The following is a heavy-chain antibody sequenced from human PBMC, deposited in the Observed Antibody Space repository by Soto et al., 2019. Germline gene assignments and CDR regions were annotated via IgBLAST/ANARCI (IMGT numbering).Heavy chain of an antibody. CDR1: GGSVTGLY. Sequence: SETLSLTCTVSGGSVTGLYWSWIRQPPGKGLEWIGYIFHSGSSNYNPSLKSRVTISVDTSKSQISLRLTSVTAADTAFYYCGSVRPSGYVLSWGQGTLVTVSS. D-gene: IGHD6-25*01. J-gene: IGHJ5*02. V-gene: IGHV4-59*02. CDR3: GSVRPSGYVLS. CDR2: IFHSGSS.